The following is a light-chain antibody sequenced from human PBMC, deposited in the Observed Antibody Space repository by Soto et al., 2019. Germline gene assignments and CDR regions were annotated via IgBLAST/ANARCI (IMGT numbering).Light chain of an antibody. CDR1: QSVGGN. J-gene: IGKJ1*01. V-gene: IGKV3-15*01. CDR3: QQFHYWWT. Sequence: EIVMTQSPATLSVSPGERATLSCRASQSVGGNLAWYQQKPGQAPRLVIYGASTRATGIPARFSGSGSGTEFTLTISSLQSEDFAFYYCQQFHYWWTFGQGTKVDIK. CDR2: GAS.